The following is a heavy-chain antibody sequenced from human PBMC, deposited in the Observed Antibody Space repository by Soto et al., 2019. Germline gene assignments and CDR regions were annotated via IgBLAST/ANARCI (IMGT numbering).Heavy chain of an antibody. CDR2: ISTYNGDT. Sequence: VKVSCKASGYTFTRSGISWVRQAPGQGLEWMGWISTYNGDTNYAQTFQGRVTMTTDTSTSTVYMELSSLRSEVSSVYYCARVIGGLYYFDYWGQGTLVTVSS. CDR3: ARVIGGLYYFDY. D-gene: IGHD3-16*01. V-gene: IGHV1-18*01. CDR1: GYTFTRSG. J-gene: IGHJ4*02.